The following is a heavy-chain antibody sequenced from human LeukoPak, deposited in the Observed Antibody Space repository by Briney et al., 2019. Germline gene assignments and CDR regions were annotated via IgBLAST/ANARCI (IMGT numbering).Heavy chain of an antibody. J-gene: IGHJ3*02. CDR3: AKDKNFRIAAVLDAFDI. CDR2: ISWNSGSI. V-gene: IGHV3-9*01. D-gene: IGHD6-13*01. CDR1: GFTFDDYA. Sequence: GGSLRLSCAASGFTFDDYAMHWVWQAPGKGLEWVSGISWNSGSIGYADSVKGRFTISRDNAKNSLYLQMNSLRAEDTALYYCAKDKNFRIAAVLDAFDIWGQGTMVTVSS.